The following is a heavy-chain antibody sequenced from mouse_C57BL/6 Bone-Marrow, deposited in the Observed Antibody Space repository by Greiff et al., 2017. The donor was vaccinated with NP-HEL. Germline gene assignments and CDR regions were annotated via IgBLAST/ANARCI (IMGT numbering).Heavy chain of an antibody. Sequence: QVQLQQPGAELVKPRASVKLSCKASGYTFTSYWMQWVKQRPGQGLEWIGEIDPSDSYTNYNQKFKGKATLTVDTSSSTAYMQLSSLTSEDSAVYYCARSPFTTVVSPPFDYWGQGTTLTVSS. D-gene: IGHD1-1*01. V-gene: IGHV1-50*01. CDR1: GYTFTSYW. CDR2: IDPSDSYT. CDR3: ARSPFTTVVSPPFDY. J-gene: IGHJ2*01.